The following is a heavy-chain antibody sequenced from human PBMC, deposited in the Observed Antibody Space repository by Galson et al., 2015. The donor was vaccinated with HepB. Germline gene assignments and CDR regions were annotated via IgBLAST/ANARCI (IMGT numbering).Heavy chain of an antibody. D-gene: IGHD6-19*01. V-gene: IGHV3-15*01. Sequence: SLRLSCAASGFTFSNAWMSWVRQAPGKGLEWVGRIKSKTDGGTTDYAAPVKGRFTISRDDSKNTLYLQMNSLKTEDTAVYYCTTDALWGQWLGTDYWGQGTLVTVSS. CDR3: TTDALWGQWLGTDY. CDR2: IKSKTDGGTT. CDR1: GFTFSNAW. J-gene: IGHJ4*02.